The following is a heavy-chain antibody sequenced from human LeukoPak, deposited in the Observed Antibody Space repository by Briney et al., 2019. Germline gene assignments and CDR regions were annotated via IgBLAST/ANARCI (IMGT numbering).Heavy chain of an antibody. Sequence: SVKVSCKASGGTFSSYAISWVRQAPGQGLEWMGGIIPIFGTANYAQKFQGRVTITADESTSTAYMELSSLRSEDTAVYYCARDQRRITMIVVAGRDYYYGMDVWGQGTTVTVSS. CDR1: GGTFSSYA. D-gene: IGHD3-22*01. J-gene: IGHJ6*02. CDR2: IIPIFGTA. V-gene: IGHV1-69*13. CDR3: ARDQRRITMIVVAGRDYYYGMDV.